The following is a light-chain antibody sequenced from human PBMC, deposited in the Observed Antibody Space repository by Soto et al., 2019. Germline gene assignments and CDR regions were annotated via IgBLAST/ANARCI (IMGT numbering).Light chain of an antibody. CDR2: AAS. CDR1: QPISIY. J-gene: IGKJ1*01. CDR3: QQSHVTPRT. Sequence: DIQMTQSPSSLSASAGDRVTITCRTSQPISIYLNWYQQKPGKAPRLLIYAASNLQSGVPSRFSGSGSGTNFTLTINSLQPEDSATYICQQSHVTPRTFGLGTKVEIK. V-gene: IGKV1-39*01.